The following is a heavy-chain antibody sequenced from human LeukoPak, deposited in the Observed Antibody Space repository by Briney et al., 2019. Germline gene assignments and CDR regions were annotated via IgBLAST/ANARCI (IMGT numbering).Heavy chain of an antibody. J-gene: IGHJ6*02. D-gene: IGHD1-14*01. Sequence: PGGSLRLSCAPPRFTLCKYSVHSGSQAPGKGLVWVSRINSDGSSTSYADSVKGRFTISRDNAKNTLYLHMNSLRAEDTAVYYCARDLIRLRDTNFRIYVWGPGTTVTVSS. CDR2: INSDGSST. CDR3: ARDLIRLRDTNFRIYV. V-gene: IGHV3-74*01. CDR1: RFTLCKYS.